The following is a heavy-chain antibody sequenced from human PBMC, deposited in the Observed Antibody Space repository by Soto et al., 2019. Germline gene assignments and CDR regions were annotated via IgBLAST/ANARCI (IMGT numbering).Heavy chain of an antibody. J-gene: IGHJ4*02. Sequence: QVQLQESGPGLVKPSETLSLTCTVSGGSISGYYWSWIRQPPGKGLEWIGYIYYTGSTNYNPSLKSRFSISVDTSKNQFSLKLSSVTAAETAVYYCARGSYSSLPRDWGQGTLVTVSS. V-gene: IGHV4-59*01. CDR3: ARGSYSSLPRD. CDR1: GGSISGYY. D-gene: IGHD6-13*01. CDR2: IYYTGST.